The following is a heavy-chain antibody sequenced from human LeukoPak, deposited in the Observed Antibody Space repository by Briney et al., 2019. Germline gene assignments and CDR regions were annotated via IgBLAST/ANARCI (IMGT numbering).Heavy chain of an antibody. CDR1: GGSISSSSYY. J-gene: IGHJ4*02. V-gene: IGHV4-39*02. Sequence: SSETLSLTCTLSGGSISSSSYYWGWIRQPPGKGLEWIGSIFYTGSTYYNPSLKSRVIMSVDTAKNHFSLNLISVTAADTAVYYCARNYGAGSYEDHWGQGTLVIVSS. D-gene: IGHD3-10*01. CDR2: IFYTGST. CDR3: ARNYGAGSYEDH.